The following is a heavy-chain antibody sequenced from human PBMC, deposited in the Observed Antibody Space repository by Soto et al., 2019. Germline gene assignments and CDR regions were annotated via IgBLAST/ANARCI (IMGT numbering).Heavy chain of an antibody. J-gene: IGHJ4*02. CDR1: GFTFSSYA. CDR3: ARSKEGNDVPLDY. D-gene: IGHD1-1*01. Sequence: SLRLSCAASGFTFSSYAMHWVRQAPGKGLEWVAVISYDGSNKYYADSVKGRFTISRDNSKNTLYLQMNSLRAEDTAVYYCARSKEGNDVPLDYWGQGTLVTVSS. V-gene: IGHV3-30-3*01. CDR2: ISYDGSNK.